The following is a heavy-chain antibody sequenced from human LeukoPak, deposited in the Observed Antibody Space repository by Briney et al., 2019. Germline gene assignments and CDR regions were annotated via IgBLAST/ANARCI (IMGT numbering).Heavy chain of an antibody. Sequence: ASVKVSCKASGYTFTSYARHWVRQAPGQTLEWMGWVNAGNGNTKYSQKFQGRVTITRDTSASTAYMELSSLRSEDTAVYYCARDSYDILTGYFSPHWFDPWGQGTLVTVSS. CDR1: GYTFTSYA. CDR2: VNAGNGNT. J-gene: IGHJ5*02. CDR3: ARDSYDILTGYFSPHWFDP. D-gene: IGHD3-9*01. V-gene: IGHV1-3*01.